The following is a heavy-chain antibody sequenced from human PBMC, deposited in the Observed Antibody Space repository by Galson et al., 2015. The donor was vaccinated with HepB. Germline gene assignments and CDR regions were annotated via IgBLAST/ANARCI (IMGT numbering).Heavy chain of an antibody. J-gene: IGHJ4*02. V-gene: IGHV3-9*01. CDR2: ISWNSGRI. CDR3: AKEGFVTMARGVIGS. D-gene: IGHD3-10*01. Sequence: PLRLSCAASGFTFDDYGMQWVRQGPGRGLEWVSGISWNSGRIGYADSVKGRFTISRDNAKNSLYLQMNSLRVEDTALYYCAKEGFVTMARGVIGSWGQGTLVTVSS. CDR1: GFTFDDYG.